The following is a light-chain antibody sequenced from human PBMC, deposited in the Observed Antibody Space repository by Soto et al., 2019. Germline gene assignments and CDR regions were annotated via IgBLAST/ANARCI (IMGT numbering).Light chain of an antibody. CDR1: QTISDY. Sequence: DIQMTQSPSSLCASVGDRVTMTCRTSQTISDYLNWYQHKPGKAPKLLISAASSLQSGVPSRFSGSGSGTDFTLTISSLQPEDFATYYCQQSYSTLTFGPGTKVDIK. V-gene: IGKV1-39*01. J-gene: IGKJ3*01. CDR3: QQSYSTLT. CDR2: AAS.